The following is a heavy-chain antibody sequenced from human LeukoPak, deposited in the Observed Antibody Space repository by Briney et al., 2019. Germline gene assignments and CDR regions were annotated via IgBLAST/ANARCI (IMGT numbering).Heavy chain of an antibody. Sequence: GGSLRLSCAASGFTFSSYDMHWVRHATGKGLEWVSVIGTSGDTYYSGSVKGRFTISRENAKNYLYLQMNNLTAGDTAVYFCSRVGSSGWPNYFDSWGQGTLVTVSS. CDR3: SRVGSSGWPNYFDS. CDR1: GFTFSSYD. D-gene: IGHD6-19*01. CDR2: IGTSGDT. V-gene: IGHV3-13*04. J-gene: IGHJ4*02.